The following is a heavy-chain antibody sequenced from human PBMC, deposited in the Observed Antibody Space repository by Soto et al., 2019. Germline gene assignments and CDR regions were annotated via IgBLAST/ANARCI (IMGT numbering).Heavy chain of an antibody. V-gene: IGHV3-23*01. J-gene: IGHJ4*02. Sequence: GGSLRLSCAASGFTFSTYAMSWVRQAPGKGLEWVSTISGSGDSTYYADSVKGRFTISRDNSKNTLYLQMNSLRAEDTAVYYCAKFGTYDFWSGYPYYFDYWGQGTLVTVSS. CDR1: GFTFSTYA. D-gene: IGHD3-3*01. CDR3: AKFGTYDFWSGYPYYFDY. CDR2: ISGSGDST.